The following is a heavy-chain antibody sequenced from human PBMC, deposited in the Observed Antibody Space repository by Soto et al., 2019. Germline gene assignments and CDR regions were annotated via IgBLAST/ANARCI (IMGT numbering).Heavy chain of an antibody. J-gene: IGHJ4*02. D-gene: IGHD3-10*01. CDR3: ARAPRGNYGYPSYFDY. V-gene: IGHV4-61*01. CDR1: GDSVTSATYY. CDR2: IYNSGST. Sequence: SETLSLTCTVSGDSVTSATYYWTWIRQPPGKGLEWIGYIYNSGSTNYNPSLKSRVTISVDTSKNQFSLKLSSVTAADTAVYYCARAPRGNYGYPSYFDYWGQGTLVTVSS.